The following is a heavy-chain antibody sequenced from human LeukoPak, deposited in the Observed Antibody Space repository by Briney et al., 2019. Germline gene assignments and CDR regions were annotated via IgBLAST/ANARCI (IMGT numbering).Heavy chain of an antibody. J-gene: IGHJ6*03. Sequence: GASVKVSCKASGYTFTGYFMHWVRQAPGQGLEWMGWINPNSGATNYAQKFQGRVTMTRDTSISTAYMELSRLTSDDTAVYYCARGNYYYYYMDVWGKGTTVTVSS. CDR1: GYTFTGYF. CDR2: INPNSGAT. CDR3: ARGNYYYYYMDV. V-gene: IGHV1-2*02.